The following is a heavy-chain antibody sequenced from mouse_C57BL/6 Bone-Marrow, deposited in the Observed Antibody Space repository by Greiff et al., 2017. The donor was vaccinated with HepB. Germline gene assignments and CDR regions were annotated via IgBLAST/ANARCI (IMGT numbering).Heavy chain of an antibody. J-gene: IGHJ2*01. V-gene: IGHV14-4*01. D-gene: IGHD1-1*01. CDR3: TTYYYGSSPDY. Sequence: VQLQQSGAELVRPGASVKLSCTASGFNIKDDYMHWVKQRPEQGLEWIGWIDPENGDTEHASKFQGKATITADTTSNTAYLQLSSLTSEDTAVYYCTTYYYGSSPDYWGQGTTLTVSS. CDR2: IDPENGDT. CDR1: GFNIKDDY.